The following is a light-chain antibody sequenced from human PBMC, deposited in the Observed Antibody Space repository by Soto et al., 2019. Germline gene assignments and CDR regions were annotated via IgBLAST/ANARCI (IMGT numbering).Light chain of an antibody. J-gene: IGKJ1*01. V-gene: IGKV3-20*01. Sequence: EIVLTQSPATLSLSPGDRATLSCRASQSVDSNFLAWYQQKPGQAPRLLIYGASNRATGIPDRFSGSGSGTDFTLTISRLEPEDFAVYYCQQYGSSGTFGQGTKVDIK. CDR3: QQYGSSGT. CDR2: GAS. CDR1: QSVDSNF.